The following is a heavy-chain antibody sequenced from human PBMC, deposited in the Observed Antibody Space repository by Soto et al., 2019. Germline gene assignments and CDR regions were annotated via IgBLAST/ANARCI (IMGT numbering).Heavy chain of an antibody. V-gene: IGHV4-59*01. CDR3: ARGAKLAVAPRYFDY. D-gene: IGHD6-19*01. J-gene: IGHJ4*02. CDR2: IYYSGST. CDR1: GVSISSYY. Sequence: PSETLSLTCTVSGVSISSYYWSWIRQPPGKGLEWIGYIYYSGSTNYNPSLKSRVAISVDTSKNQFSLKLSSVTAADTAVYYCARGAKLAVAPRYFDYWGQGTLVTVSS.